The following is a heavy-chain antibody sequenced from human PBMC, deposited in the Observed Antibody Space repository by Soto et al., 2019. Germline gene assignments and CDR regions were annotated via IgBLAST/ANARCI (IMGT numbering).Heavy chain of an antibody. J-gene: IGHJ4*02. Sequence: QVQLVESGGGVVQPGRSLRLSCGASGFTFSSYGMHWVRQAPGKGLEWVAVIWYDGSNKYYADSVKGRFTISRDNSKNTLDLQMNSLRAEDTAGYYCAREVHQYSPIDYWGQGTLVTVTS. V-gene: IGHV3-33*01. CDR2: IWYDGSNK. CDR1: GFTFSSYG. D-gene: IGHD5-18*01. CDR3: AREVHQYSPIDY.